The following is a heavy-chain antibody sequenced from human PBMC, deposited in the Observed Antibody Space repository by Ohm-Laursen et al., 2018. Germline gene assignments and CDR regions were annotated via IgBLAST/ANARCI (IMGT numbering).Heavy chain of an antibody. CDR1: GITFSDCW. V-gene: IGHV3-23*01. Sequence: GSLRLSCSASGITFSDCWINWVRRAPGKGLEWVSSMRSSGTRIHYADSVKGRFTISGDNSKNTLFLQLNSLRVEDTAVYYCAKGNCSNTNCSGFYGMDVWGQGSTVTVSS. J-gene: IGHJ6*02. CDR2: MRSSGTRI. D-gene: IGHD2-2*01. CDR3: AKGNCSNTNCSGFYGMDV.